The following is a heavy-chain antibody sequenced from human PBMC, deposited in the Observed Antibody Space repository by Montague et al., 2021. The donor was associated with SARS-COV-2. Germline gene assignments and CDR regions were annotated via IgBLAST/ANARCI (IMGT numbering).Heavy chain of an antibody. Sequence: SETLSLTCTVYGCSISTYYLRWIRPPPGRGLEWIGYIYYSGSTDYSPSLKSRFTISLDTSKNQFSLNVTSVTAADTAVYYCARGGGYYNYGLDVWGPGTTVSVAS. D-gene: IGHD3-22*01. CDR2: IYYSGST. V-gene: IGHV4-59*01. J-gene: IGHJ6*02. CDR1: GCSISTYY. CDR3: ARGGGYYNYGLDV.